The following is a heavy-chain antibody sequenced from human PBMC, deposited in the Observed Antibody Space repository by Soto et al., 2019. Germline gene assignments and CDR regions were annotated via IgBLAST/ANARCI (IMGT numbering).Heavy chain of an antibody. J-gene: IGHJ5*02. Sequence: ASVKVSCKASGYTFTGYYMHWVRQAPGQGLEWMGWINPNSGGTNYAQKFQGRVTMTRDTSISTAYMELSRLRSDDTAVYYCARGPSYDFWSGYYPDNWYDPWGQGTLVTVSS. D-gene: IGHD3-3*01. CDR2: INPNSGGT. CDR3: ARGPSYDFWSGYYPDNWYDP. CDR1: GYTFTGYY. V-gene: IGHV1-2*02.